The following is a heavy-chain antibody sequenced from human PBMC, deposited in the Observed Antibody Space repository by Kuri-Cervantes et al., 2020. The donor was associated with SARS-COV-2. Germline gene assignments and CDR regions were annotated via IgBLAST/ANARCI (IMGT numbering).Heavy chain of an antibody. Sequence: GESLKISCTASGFTFGDYAMNWVRQAPGKGLEWVSSISSSSSYIYYADSVKGRFTISRDNAKNSLYLQMNSLRAEDTAVYYCARDGVVVPAAMTSYYYYMDVWGKGTTVTVSS. V-gene: IGHV3-21*01. CDR3: ARDGVVVPAAMTSYYYYMDV. CDR1: GFTFGDYA. J-gene: IGHJ6*03. CDR2: ISSSSSYI. D-gene: IGHD2-2*01.